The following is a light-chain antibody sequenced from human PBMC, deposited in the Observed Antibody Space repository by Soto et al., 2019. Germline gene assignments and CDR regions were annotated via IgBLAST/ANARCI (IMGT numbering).Light chain of an antibody. Sequence: ELVMTQSPATLSESPGERATLSCRASQSVSRNLAWYQQKPGQAPRLLIYGASTRATGIPARFSGSGSGTEFTLTISGLQSEDFAVYYCQQYNNWPLAFGGGTKVDIK. CDR3: QQYNNWPLA. CDR2: GAS. V-gene: IGKV3-15*01. J-gene: IGKJ4*01. CDR1: QSVSRN.